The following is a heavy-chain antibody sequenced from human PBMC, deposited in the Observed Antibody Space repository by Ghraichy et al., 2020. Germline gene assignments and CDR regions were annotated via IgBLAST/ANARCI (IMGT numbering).Heavy chain of an antibody. CDR2: IKQDGREK. CDR1: GFTISSYW. V-gene: IGHV3-7*01. CDR3: AREYQLARFDP. D-gene: IGHD2-2*01. J-gene: IGHJ5*02. Sequence: GGSLRLSCAASGFTISSYWMSWGRQAPGKGLEWVANIKQDGREKYYVDSVKGRFTISRDNAKNVLYLQMNSLRAEDTAVYYCAREYQLARFDPWGQGTLVTVSS.